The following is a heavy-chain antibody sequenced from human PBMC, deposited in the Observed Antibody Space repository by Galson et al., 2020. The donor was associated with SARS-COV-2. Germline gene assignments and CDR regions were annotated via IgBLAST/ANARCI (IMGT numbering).Heavy chain of an antibody. D-gene: IGHD3-10*01. CDR1: GGSFSDYS. J-gene: IGHJ4*02. Sequence: SETLSLTCAVYGGSFSDYSWTWIRQTPEKGLEWIGQINHRGGAIYNPSPKSRVTISVDTSKNQFSLEMKSVTAADTAVYYCTRGAPGHWGQGSLVTVSS. CDR2: INHRGGA. CDR3: TRGAPGH. V-gene: IGHV4-34*01.